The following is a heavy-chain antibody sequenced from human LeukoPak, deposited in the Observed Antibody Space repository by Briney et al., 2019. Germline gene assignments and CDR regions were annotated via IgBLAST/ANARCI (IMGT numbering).Heavy chain of an antibody. J-gene: IGHJ3*02. Sequence: GGSLRPSCAASGFTFSSYAMSWVRQAPGKGLEWVSAISGSGGSTYYADSVKGRFTISRDNSKNTLYLQMNSLRAEDTAVYYCAKDFTIFGVVIADDAFDIWGQGTMVTVSS. D-gene: IGHD3-3*01. CDR3: AKDFTIFGVVIADDAFDI. CDR1: GFTFSSYA. V-gene: IGHV3-23*01. CDR2: ISGSGGST.